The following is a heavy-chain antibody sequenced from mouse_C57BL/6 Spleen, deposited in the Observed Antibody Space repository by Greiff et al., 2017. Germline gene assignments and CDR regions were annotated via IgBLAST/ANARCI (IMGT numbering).Heavy chain of an antibody. V-gene: IGHV14-2*01. J-gene: IGHJ3*01. CDR3: ARAPFLYCSSVFAY. D-gene: IGHD1-1*01. CDR2: IDPEDGDT. Sequence: EVKLMESGAELVKPGASVQLSCTASGFNIKDYYMPWVKQRTEQGLAWIGRIDPEDGDTKYAPKFQGKATITADTSSNTAYLQLISLTSEDTAVYYCARAPFLYCSSVFAYWGQGTLVTVSA. CDR1: GFNIKDYY.